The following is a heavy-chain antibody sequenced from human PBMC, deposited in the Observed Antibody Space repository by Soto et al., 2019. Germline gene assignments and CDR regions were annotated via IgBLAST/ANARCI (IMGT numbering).Heavy chain of an antibody. CDR3: VYGGNRYYFDY. CDR2: IYYSGST. V-gene: IGHV4-31*03. Sequence: SETLSLTCTVSGGSISSGGYYWSWIRQHPGKGLEWIGYIYYSGSTYYNPSLKSRVTISVDTSKNQFSLKLSSVTAADTAVYYCVYGGNRYYFDYWGQGTLVTVSS. CDR1: GGSISSGGYY. D-gene: IGHD4-17*01. J-gene: IGHJ4*02.